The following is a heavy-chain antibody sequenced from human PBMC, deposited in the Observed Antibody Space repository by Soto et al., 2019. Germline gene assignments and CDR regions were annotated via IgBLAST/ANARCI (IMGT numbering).Heavy chain of an antibody. D-gene: IGHD6-19*01. CDR2: IWYDGSNK. V-gene: IGHV3-33*01. J-gene: IGHJ4*02. Sequence: QVQLVESGGGVVQPGRSLRLSCAASGFTFSSYGMHWVRQAPGKGLEWVAVIWYDGSNKYYADSVKGRFTISRDNSKKTLDLQMNSLRAEDTAVYYCASDRSGLLDYWGQGTLVTGSS. CDR3: ASDRSGLLDY. CDR1: GFTFSSYG.